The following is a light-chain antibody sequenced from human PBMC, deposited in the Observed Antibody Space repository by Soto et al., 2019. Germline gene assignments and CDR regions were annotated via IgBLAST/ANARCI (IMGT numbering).Light chain of an antibody. V-gene: IGLV2-14*03. CDR3: TSYTISSTLV. J-gene: IGLJ3*02. Sequence: QSALTQPASVSGSPGQSITISCTGTSVDIGRYDYVSWYQQHPGKAPKLMIFDVTNRPSGVSNRFSASKSGNTASLTISGLQAEDEADYYCTSYTISSTLVFGGGTKLTVL. CDR1: SVDIGRYDY. CDR2: DVT.